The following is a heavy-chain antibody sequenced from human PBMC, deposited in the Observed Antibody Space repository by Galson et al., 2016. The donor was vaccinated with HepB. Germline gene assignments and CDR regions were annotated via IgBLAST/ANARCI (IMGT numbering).Heavy chain of an antibody. CDR1: GFSLGTYG. CDR2: TWYDGSIE. Sequence: SLRLSCAASGFSLGTYGMNWVRQAPGKGLEWVAFTWYDGSIEYYADSVQGRFSISRDKSKNTLYLEMNSLRAEDTAVYFCAKDRGGIQLWGLHGMDVWGQGTTVIVSS. CDR3: AKDRGGIQLWGLHGMDV. D-gene: IGHD5-18*01. J-gene: IGHJ6*02. V-gene: IGHV3-33*03.